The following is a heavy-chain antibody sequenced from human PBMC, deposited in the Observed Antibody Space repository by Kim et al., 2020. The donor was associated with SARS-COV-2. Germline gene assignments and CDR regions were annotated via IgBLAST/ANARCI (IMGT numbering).Heavy chain of an antibody. Sequence: GGSLRLSCTTSGFTFTGYAMSWVRQAPGKGLEWVSSIDGSDGTTYYVDSVKGRFTISRYNSKNTLYLQMSNLRADDTAVYYCMKGGWGWIWDHWGQGTLV. CDR1: GFTFTGYA. CDR2: IDGSDGTT. CDR3: MKGGWGWIWDH. V-gene: IGHV3-23*01. D-gene: IGHD2-2*03. J-gene: IGHJ4*02.